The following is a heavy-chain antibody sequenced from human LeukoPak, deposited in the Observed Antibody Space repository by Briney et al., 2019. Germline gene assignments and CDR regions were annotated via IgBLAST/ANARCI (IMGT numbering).Heavy chain of an antibody. CDR1: GFIFGDYG. CDR2: IRSKTFGGTS. D-gene: IGHD6-19*01. J-gene: IGHJ4*02. V-gene: IGHV3-49*05. CDR3: ARRWYSNRCPKVDC. Sequence: KSGGSLRLSCTASGFIFGDYGMSWFRQAPGKGLEWVGFIRSKTFGGTSDYAASVKGRFAISRDDSKSIAYLQMNSLRAGDTAVYHSARRWYSNRCPKVDCWGQGTLVTVSS.